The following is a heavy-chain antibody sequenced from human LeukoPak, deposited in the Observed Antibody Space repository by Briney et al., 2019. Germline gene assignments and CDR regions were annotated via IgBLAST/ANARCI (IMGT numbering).Heavy chain of an antibody. D-gene: IGHD3-10*02. J-gene: IGHJ6*04. Sequence: TGGSLRLSCAASGFTFSSYEMNWVRKAQGKGMEWVSYISSSGSTIYYADSVKGRFTISRDNAKNSLYLQMNSLRAEDTAVYYCAELGITMIGGVWGKGTTVTISS. CDR3: AELGITMIGGV. CDR1: GFTFSSYE. CDR2: ISSSGSTI. V-gene: IGHV3-48*03.